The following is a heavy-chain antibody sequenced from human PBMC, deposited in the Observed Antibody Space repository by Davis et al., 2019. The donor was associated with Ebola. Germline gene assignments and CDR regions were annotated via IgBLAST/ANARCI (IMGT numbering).Heavy chain of an antibody. V-gene: IGHV4-39*01. D-gene: IGHD3-22*01. CDR1: GGSISSSSYY. Sequence: SETLSLTCTVSGGSISSSSYYWGWIRQPPGKGLEWIGSIYYSGSTYYNPSLKSRVTISVDTSKNQFSLKLSSVTAADTAVYYCARGDYSDSSFADAFDVWGQGTMVTVSS. CDR2: IYYSGST. J-gene: IGHJ3*01. CDR3: ARGDYSDSSFADAFDV.